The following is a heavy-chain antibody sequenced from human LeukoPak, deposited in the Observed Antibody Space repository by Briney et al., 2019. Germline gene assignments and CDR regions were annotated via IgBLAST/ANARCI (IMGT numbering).Heavy chain of an antibody. J-gene: IGHJ4*02. CDR1: GFTFMNYA. Sequence: GGSLRLSCAASGFTFMNYAMIWVRQAPGKGLEWVSAISGSGGSTYYADSVKGRFTISRDNSKNTLYLQMNSLRAEDTAVYYCALSGSYDYWGQGTLVTVSS. V-gene: IGHV3-23*01. CDR3: ALSGSYDY. D-gene: IGHD1-26*01. CDR2: ISGSGGST.